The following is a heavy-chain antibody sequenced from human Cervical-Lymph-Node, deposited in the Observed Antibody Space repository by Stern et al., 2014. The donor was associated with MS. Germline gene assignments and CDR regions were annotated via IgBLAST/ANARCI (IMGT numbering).Heavy chain of an antibody. CDR2: ISPYNGNT. J-gene: IGHJ4*02. V-gene: IGHV1-18*01. CDR1: GNTFTSYG. D-gene: IGHD1-26*01. Sequence: QVQLVQSRAEVKKHGASVKVSCKASGNTFTSYGIRWVRQAPGQGLEWMGWISPYNGNTNYAQKLQGRVTMNKDTSKRPAYLELRSLRSDDTAVYYCARVSYSGSYYDDYWGQGTLVTVSS. CDR3: ARVSYSGSYYDDY.